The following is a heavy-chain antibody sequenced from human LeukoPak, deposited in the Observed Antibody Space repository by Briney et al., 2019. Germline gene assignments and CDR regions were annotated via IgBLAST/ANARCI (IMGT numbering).Heavy chain of an antibody. CDR2: ISSSSTI. CDR1: GFTFSSYS. Sequence: GGSLRLSCAASGFTFSSYSMNWVRQAPGKGLEWVSYISSSSTIYYADSVKGRFTISRDNAKNSLYLQMNSLRDEDTAVYYCARDRWPAHQTNNYYYYYGMDVWGQGTTVTVSS. V-gene: IGHV3-48*02. J-gene: IGHJ6*02. CDR3: ARDRWPAHQTNNYYYYYGMDV. D-gene: IGHD2-15*01.